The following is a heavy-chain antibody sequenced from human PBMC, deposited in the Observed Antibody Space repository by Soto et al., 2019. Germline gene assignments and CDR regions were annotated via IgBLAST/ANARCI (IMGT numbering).Heavy chain of an antibody. CDR2: INYNRRT. Sequence: QLQLQESGPGLVKPSETLSLTCSVSGTSIRSSNYYWGWVRQPPGKGLEWIGSINYNRRTYQNPSLKSRATISIDTSENQFSLKLTSVTAADPAVYFCARLSGGRSVYFDPWGQGILVTVSS. CDR1: GTSIRSSNYY. V-gene: IGHV4-39*01. D-gene: IGHD2-8*02. J-gene: IGHJ5*02. CDR3: ARLSGGRSVYFDP.